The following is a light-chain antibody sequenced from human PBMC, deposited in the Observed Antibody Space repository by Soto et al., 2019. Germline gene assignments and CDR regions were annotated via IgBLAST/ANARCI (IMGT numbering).Light chain of an antibody. CDR3: QSYGSSLSGFG. V-gene: IGLV1-40*01. CDR2: GNN. CDR1: SSNTGAGYD. Sequence: QSVLTQPPSVSGAPGQRVTISCTGRSSNTGAGYDVHWYQQVPGTAPKLLIYGNNNRPSGVPDRFSGSKSGTSASLAITGLEAEDEADYYCQSYGSSLSGFGFGTGTKLTVL. J-gene: IGLJ1*01.